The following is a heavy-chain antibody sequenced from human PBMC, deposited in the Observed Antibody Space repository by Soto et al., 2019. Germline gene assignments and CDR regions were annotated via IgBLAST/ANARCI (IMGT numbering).Heavy chain of an antibody. CDR2: ISGSGGST. D-gene: IGHD3-22*01. J-gene: IGHJ4*02. V-gene: IGHV3-23*01. Sequence: GGSLRLSCAASGFTFSSYAMSWVRQAPGKGLEWVSAISGSGGSTYYADSVKGRFTISRDNSKNTLYLQMNSLRAEDTAVYYCAKSGVYDSSGYYYMGPSDYWGQGTLVTVSS. CDR1: GFTFSSYA. CDR3: AKSGVYDSSGYYYMGPSDY.